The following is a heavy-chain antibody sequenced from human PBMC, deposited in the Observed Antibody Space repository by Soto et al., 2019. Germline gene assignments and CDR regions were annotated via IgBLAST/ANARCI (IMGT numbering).Heavy chain of an antibody. D-gene: IGHD2-2*01. CDR3: ARSQGSSTSLEIYYYYYYGMDV. Sequence: QVQLVQSGAEVKKPGSSVKVSCKASGGTFSSYAISWVRQAPGHGREWMGGIIPISDTTNYAQKCQGRVTITADESTSTAYMELSSLRSEDTAVYYCARSQGSSTSLEIYYYYYYGMDVWGQGTTVTVSS. V-gene: IGHV1-69*01. J-gene: IGHJ6*02. CDR1: GGTFSSYA. CDR2: IIPISDTT.